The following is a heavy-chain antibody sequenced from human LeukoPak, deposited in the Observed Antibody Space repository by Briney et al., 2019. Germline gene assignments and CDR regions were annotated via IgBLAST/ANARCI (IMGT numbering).Heavy chain of an antibody. J-gene: IGHJ4*02. CDR1: GGSISSYY. D-gene: IGHD6-13*01. CDR2: IYTSGST. Sequence: SETLSLXCTVSGGSISSYYWSWIRQPAGKGLEWIGRIYTSGSTNYNPSLKSRVTMSVDTSKNQFSLKLSSVTAADTAVYYCARVGWAGIAAAGSWGYYFDYWGQGTLVTVSS. V-gene: IGHV4-4*07. CDR3: ARVGWAGIAAAGSWGYYFDY.